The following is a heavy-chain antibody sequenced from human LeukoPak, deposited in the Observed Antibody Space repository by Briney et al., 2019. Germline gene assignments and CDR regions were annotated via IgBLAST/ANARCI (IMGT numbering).Heavy chain of an antibody. CDR1: GYSIRNGYN. D-gene: IGHD3-22*01. V-gene: IGHV4-38-2*02. Sequence: SETLSLTCTASGYSIRNGYNWGWIRLSPGKGLEWLGSIYHSGSTYYNPSLKSRVTISVDTSKNQFSLKLSSVTAADTAVYYCARSSYYYDSSGYLDYWGQGTLVTVSS. CDR2: IYHSGST. J-gene: IGHJ4*02. CDR3: ARSSYYYDSSGYLDY.